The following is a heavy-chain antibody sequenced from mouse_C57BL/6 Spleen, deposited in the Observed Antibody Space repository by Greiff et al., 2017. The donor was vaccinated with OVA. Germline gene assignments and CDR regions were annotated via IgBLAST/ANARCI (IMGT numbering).Heavy chain of an antibody. V-gene: IGHV1-39*01. CDR3: ARGEITTVVATRGYAMDY. D-gene: IGHD1-1*01. Sequence: VQLKESGPELVKPGASVKISCKASGYSFTDYNMNWVKQSNGKSLEWIGVINPNYGTTSYNQKFKGKATLTVDQSSSTAYMQLNSLTSEDSAVYYCARGEITTVVATRGYAMDYWGQGTSVTVSS. CDR1: GYSFTDYN. CDR2: INPNYGTT. J-gene: IGHJ4*01.